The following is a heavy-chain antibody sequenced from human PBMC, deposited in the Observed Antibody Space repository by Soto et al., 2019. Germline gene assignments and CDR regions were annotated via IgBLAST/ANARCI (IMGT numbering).Heavy chain of an antibody. D-gene: IGHD2-2*01. Sequence: GGSLRLSCAASGFTFSSYWMSWVRQAPGKGLEWVANIKQDGSEKYYVDSVKGRFTISRDNAKNSQYLQMNSLRAEDTAVYYCARDNRYCSSTSCYEWFDPWGQGTLVTVSS. J-gene: IGHJ5*02. CDR2: IKQDGSEK. CDR1: GFTFSSYW. V-gene: IGHV3-7*01. CDR3: ARDNRYCSSTSCYEWFDP.